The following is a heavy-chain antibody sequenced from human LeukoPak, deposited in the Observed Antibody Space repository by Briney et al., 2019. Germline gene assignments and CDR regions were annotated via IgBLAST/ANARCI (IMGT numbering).Heavy chain of an antibody. CDR2: IIPIFGTA. CDR3: AREAPGIVVASTPTGYFDL. V-gene: IGHV1-69*06. D-gene: IGHD6-19*01. J-gene: IGHJ2*01. CDR1: GGTFSSYA. Sequence: SVKVSCKASGGTFSSYAISWVRQAPGQGLEWMGGIIPIFGTANYAQKFQGRVTITADKSTSTAYMELSSLRSEDTAVYDCAREAPGIVVASTPTGYFDLWGGSTLVTVSS.